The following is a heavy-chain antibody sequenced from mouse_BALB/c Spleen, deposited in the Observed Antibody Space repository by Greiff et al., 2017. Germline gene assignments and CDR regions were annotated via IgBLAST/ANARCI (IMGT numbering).Heavy chain of an antibody. Sequence: EVQLVESGGGLVKPGGSLKLSCAASGFTFSSYAMSWVRQTPEKRLEWVASISSGGSTYYPDSVKGRFTISRDNARNILYLQMSSLRSEDTAMYYCARGGRYDYDQGYAMDYWGQGTSVTVSS. D-gene: IGHD2-4*01. V-gene: IGHV5-6-5*01. J-gene: IGHJ4*01. CDR3: ARGGRYDYDQGYAMDY. CDR2: ISSGGST. CDR1: GFTFSSYA.